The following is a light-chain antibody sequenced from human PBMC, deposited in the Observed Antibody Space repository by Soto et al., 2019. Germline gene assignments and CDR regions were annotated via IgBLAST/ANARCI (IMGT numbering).Light chain of an antibody. CDR2: EVT. V-gene: IGLV2-14*01. CDR3: SSYTSGSTFPWV. CDR1: SSDVGGYNY. Sequence: QSALTQHASVSGSPGQSITISCTGTSSDVGGYNYVSWYQQHPGKAPKLMIYEVTNRPSGISNRFSGSKSGNTASLTISGLQAEDEADYYCSSYTSGSTFPWVFGTGTKLTVL. J-gene: IGLJ1*01.